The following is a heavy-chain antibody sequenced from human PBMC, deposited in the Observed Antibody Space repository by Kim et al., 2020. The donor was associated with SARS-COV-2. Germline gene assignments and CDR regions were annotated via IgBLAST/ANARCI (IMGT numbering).Heavy chain of an antibody. CDR3: ACDRGELRPNDSFDI. Sequence: GGSLRLSCAASGFTFSSYAMHWVRQAPGKGLEWVAVISYDGSNNYSADSVKGRFTISSDNTKTTLYLQINILRAEDTAVYYCACDRGELRPNDSFDIWG. J-gene: IGHJ3*02. V-gene: IGHV3-30*04. CDR1: GFTFSSYA. D-gene: IGHD3-10*01. CDR2: ISYDGSNN.